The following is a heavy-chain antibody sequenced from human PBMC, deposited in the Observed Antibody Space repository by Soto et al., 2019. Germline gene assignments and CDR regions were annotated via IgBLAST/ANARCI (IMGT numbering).Heavy chain of an antibody. CDR3: VKDYDSSGYTYFDY. CDR1: GFTFSSYA. CDR2: ISSNGGST. Sequence: PGGSLRLSCSASGFTFSSYAMHWVRQAPGKELEYVSAISSNGGSTYYADSVKGRFTISRDNSKNTLYLQMSSLRAEDTAVYYCVKDYDSSGYTYFDYWGQGTLVTVPQ. D-gene: IGHD3-22*01. J-gene: IGHJ4*02. V-gene: IGHV3-64D*06.